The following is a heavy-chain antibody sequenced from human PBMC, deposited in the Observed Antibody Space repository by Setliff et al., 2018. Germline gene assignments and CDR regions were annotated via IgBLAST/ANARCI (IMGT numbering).Heavy chain of an antibody. D-gene: IGHD2-15*01. J-gene: IGHJ3*01. CDR2: INTKTATP. V-gene: IGHV7-4-1*01. CDR3: ARDLPTEDETSRDTFDV. CDR1: GYTSSSYP. Sequence: PSVKVPCTVSGYTSSSYPLNWVRQAPGQGLEWMGWINTKTATPSYAQGFTGRFVFSLDTSASTAHLQIDSLTSEDTAVYYCARDLPTEDETSRDTFDVWGQGTKVTVSS.